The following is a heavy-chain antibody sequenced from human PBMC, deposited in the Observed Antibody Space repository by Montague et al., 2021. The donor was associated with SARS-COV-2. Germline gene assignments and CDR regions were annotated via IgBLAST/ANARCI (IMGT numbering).Heavy chain of an antibody. CDR3: ARAQTTCFSANCVNYFDY. J-gene: IGHJ4*02. Sequence: SETLSLTCTVSGRSISGYYWTWMRQPPRTGLEWLWHIYYTGSTKTNPNPKLRVTITIYTPTNKFSLKLRTVTAADTAVYFCARAQTTCFSANCVNYFDYWGQGTLVAVSS. D-gene: IGHD2-2*01. CDR1: GRSISGYY. CDR2: IYYTGST. V-gene: IGHV4-59*01.